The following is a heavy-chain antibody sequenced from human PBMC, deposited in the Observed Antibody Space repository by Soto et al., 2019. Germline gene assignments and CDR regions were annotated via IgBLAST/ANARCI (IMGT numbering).Heavy chain of an antibody. CDR2: INHSGST. V-gene: IGHV4-34*01. D-gene: IGHD3-22*01. Sequence: QVQLQQWGAGLLKPSETLSLTCAVYGGSFSGYYWSWIRQPPGKGLEWIGEINHSGSTNYNPSLMSRVTISVDTSKNQFSLKLSSVTAADTAVYYCARGRMIVVVISTAGGAFDYWGQGTLVTVSS. CDR3: ARGRMIVVVISTAGGAFDY. J-gene: IGHJ4*02. CDR1: GGSFSGYY.